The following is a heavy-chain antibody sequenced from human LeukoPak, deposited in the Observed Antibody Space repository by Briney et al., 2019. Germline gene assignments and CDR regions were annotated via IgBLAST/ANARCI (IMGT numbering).Heavy chain of an antibody. CDR3: VRRVAGSGYRDS. CDR1: GGSISSSRHY. CDR2: ILYSGST. J-gene: IGHJ4*02. V-gene: IGHV4-39*01. Sequence: SETLFLTCTVSGGSISSSRHYWGWIRQPPGKGLEWIGNILYSGSTNYNPSLKSRVTISVDTSKNQFSLKLSSVTAADTADYYCVRRVAGSGYRDSWGQGTLVTVSS. D-gene: IGHD3-22*01.